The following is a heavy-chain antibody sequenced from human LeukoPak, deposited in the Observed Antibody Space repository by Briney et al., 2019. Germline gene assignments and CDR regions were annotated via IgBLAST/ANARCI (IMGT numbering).Heavy chain of an antibody. J-gene: IGHJ4*02. CDR2: VSISSGTI. Sequence: GGSLRLSCAASGFTFSGHNMNWVRQAPGKGLEWISFVSISSGTIYYADSVNGRFRISRDNSKNTLYLQMNSLRAEDTAVYYCASGGLLGIFDYWGQGTLVTVSS. CDR1: GFTFSGHN. V-gene: IGHV3-48*01. D-gene: IGHD3-10*01. CDR3: ASGGLLGIFDY.